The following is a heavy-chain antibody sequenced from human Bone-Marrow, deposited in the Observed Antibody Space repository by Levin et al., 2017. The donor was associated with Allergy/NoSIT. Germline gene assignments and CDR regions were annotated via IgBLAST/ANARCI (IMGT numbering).Heavy chain of an antibody. Sequence: GESLKISCAASGFTFSSYSMNWVRQAPGKGLEWVSYISSSSSTIYYADSVKGRFTISRDNAKNSLYLQMNSLRAEDTAVYYCARVGATPALYYYYYYGMDVWGQGTTVTVSS. CDR2: ISSSSSTI. V-gene: IGHV3-48*01. CDR1: GFTFSSYS. D-gene: IGHD1-26*01. CDR3: ARVGATPALYYYYYYGMDV. J-gene: IGHJ6*02.